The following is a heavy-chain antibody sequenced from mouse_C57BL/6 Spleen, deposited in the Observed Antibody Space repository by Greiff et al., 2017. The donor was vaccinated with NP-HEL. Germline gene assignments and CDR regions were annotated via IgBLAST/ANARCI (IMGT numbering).Heavy chain of an antibody. Sequence: LQESGAELVRPGASVTLSCKASGYTFTDYEMHWVKQTPVHGLEWIGAIDPETGGTAYNQKFKGKAILTADKSSSTAYMELRSLTSEDSAVYYCTYGNSLAYWGQGTLVTVSA. D-gene: IGHD2-1*01. CDR3: TYGNSLAY. CDR2: IDPETGGT. CDR1: GYTFTDYE. J-gene: IGHJ3*01. V-gene: IGHV1-15*01.